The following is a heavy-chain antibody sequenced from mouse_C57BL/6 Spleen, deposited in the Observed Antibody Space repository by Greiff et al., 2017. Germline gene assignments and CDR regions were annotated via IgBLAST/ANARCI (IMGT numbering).Heavy chain of an antibody. J-gene: IGHJ4*01. CDR1: GYSITSGYY. V-gene: IGHV3-6*01. CDR2: ISYDGSN. D-gene: IGHD1-1*01. Sequence: VQLQESGPGLVKPSQSLSLTCSVTGYSITSGYYWNWIRQFPGNKLEWMGYISYDGSNNYNPSLKNRISITRDTSKNQFFLKFNSVTTEDTATYYCARGGGILSPLYDMEDWGHGTSVTVSS. CDR3: ARGGGILSPLYDMED.